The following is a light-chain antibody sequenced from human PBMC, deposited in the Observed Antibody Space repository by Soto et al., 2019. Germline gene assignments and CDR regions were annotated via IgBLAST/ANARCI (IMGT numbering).Light chain of an antibody. V-gene: IGLV2-14*01. J-gene: IGLJ3*02. CDR2: EVS. CDR1: SSDVGGYNY. CDR3: SSYTTSTSLV. Sequence: QAVVTQPASVSGSPGQSITISCTGTSSDVGGYNYVSWYQQHPGKAPKLMIYEVSNRPSGISYRFSGSKSGNTASLTISGLQAEDEADYYCSSYTTSTSLVFGGGTKVTVL.